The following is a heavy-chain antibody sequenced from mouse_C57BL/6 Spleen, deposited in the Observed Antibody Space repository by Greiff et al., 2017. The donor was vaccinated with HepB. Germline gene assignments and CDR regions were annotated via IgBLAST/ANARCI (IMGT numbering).Heavy chain of an antibody. V-gene: IGHV1-80*01. Sequence: VQLQQSGAELVKPGASVKISCKASGYAFSSYWMNWVKQRPGKGLEWIGQIYPGDGDTNYNGKFKGKATLTADKSSSTAYMRLSSLTSEDSAVYFWSRSGAVVYFDYWGQGTTLTVSS. CDR3: SRSGAVVYFDY. CDR1: GYAFSSYW. D-gene: IGHD1-1*01. J-gene: IGHJ2*01. CDR2: IYPGDGDT.